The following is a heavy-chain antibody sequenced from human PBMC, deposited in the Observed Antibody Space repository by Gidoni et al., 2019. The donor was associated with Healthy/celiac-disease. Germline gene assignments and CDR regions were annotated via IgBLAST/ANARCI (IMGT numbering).Heavy chain of an antibody. J-gene: IGHJ6*02. V-gene: IGHV3-11*06. CDR2: ISSSSSYT. CDR3: ARVGSSGWGFWSGYYMGDYYYGMDV. D-gene: IGHD3-3*01. Sequence: QVQLVESGGGLVKPGGSLRLSCAASAFTFSDYYMSWIRQAPGKGLEWVSYISSSSSYTNYADSVKGRFTISRDNAKNSLYLQMNSLRAEDTAVYYCARVGSSGWGFWSGYYMGDYYYGMDVWGQGTTVTVSS. CDR1: AFTFSDYY.